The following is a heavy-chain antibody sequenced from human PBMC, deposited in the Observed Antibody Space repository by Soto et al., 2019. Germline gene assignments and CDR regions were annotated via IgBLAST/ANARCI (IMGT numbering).Heavy chain of an antibody. CDR3: ARNTQDGFTHYFIP. J-gene: IGHJ5*02. V-gene: IGHV4-59*02. CDR1: GGSVTSHH. CDR2: TSYTGNT. D-gene: IGHD2-15*01. Sequence: PSETLSLTCFVSGGSVTSHHWSWIRQFPGQGLQWIAYTSYTGNTNYNPYIQSRVTSSFYTCKKQMSLKLASMTAADSAVSSCARNTQDGFTHYFIPGGQETMATAS.